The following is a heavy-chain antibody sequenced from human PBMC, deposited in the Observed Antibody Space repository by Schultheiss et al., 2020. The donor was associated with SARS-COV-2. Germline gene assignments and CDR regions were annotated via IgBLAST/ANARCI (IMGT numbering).Heavy chain of an antibody. CDR2: IGTAGDP. D-gene: IGHD3-22*01. CDR1: GFTFSSYG. CDR3: TTDPDSSGYYLDY. V-gene: IGHV3-13*05. J-gene: IGHJ4*02. Sequence: GGSLRLSCAASGFTFSSYGMHWVRQAPGKGLEWVSAIGTAGDPYYPGSVKGRFTISRDNSKNTLYLQMNSLKTEDTAVYYCTTDPDSSGYYLDYWGQGTLVTVSS.